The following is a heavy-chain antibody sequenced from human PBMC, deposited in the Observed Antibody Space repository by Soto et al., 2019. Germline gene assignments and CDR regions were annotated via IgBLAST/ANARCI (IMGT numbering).Heavy chain of an antibody. V-gene: IGHV3-33*01. Sequence: GGALRLSCAESGFTFSGFGMHWVRQAPGKGLEWVAIIWYDGSDKYYADSVKGRFTISRDNSKNTLYLQMNSLRAEDTAVYHCAFGNLSYYFDYWGQGTPVTVSS. J-gene: IGHJ4*02. D-gene: IGHD3-16*01. CDR1: GFTFSGFG. CDR3: AFGNLSYYFDY. CDR2: IWYDGSDK.